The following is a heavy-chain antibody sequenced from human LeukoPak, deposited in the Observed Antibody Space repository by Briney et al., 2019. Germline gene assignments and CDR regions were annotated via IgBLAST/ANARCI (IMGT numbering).Heavy chain of an antibody. CDR2: ISYTGNT. CDR3: ARDDYRGVTNFDP. CDR1: GGSISPYF. D-gene: IGHD3-10*01. V-gene: IGHV4-59*01. J-gene: IGHJ5*02. Sequence: PSETLSLTCTVSGGSISPYFWSWIRQPPGKGLEWIGYISYTGNTNYNPSLKSRVTISVDTSKNQFSLQLTSVTAADTAVYYCARDDYRGVTNFDPWDQGTLVTVSS.